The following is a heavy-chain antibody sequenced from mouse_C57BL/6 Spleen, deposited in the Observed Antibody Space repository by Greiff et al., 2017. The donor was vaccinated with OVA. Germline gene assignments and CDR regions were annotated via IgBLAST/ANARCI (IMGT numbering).Heavy chain of an antibody. Sequence: QVQLQQPGAELVKPGASVKLSCKASGYTFTSYWMQWVKQRPGQGLEWIGEIDPSDSYTNYNQKFKGKATLTVDTSSSTAYMQLSSLTSEDSAVYYCARRDYGRGYYFDYWGRGTTLTVSS. D-gene: IGHD1-1*01. V-gene: IGHV1-50*01. CDR3: ARRDYGRGYYFDY. CDR2: IDPSDSYT. J-gene: IGHJ2*01. CDR1: GYTFTSYW.